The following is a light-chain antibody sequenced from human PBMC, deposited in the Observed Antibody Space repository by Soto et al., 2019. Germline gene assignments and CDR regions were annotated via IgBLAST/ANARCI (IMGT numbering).Light chain of an antibody. Sequence: EIVLTQSPGTLSLSPGERATLSCRASQSVSSSYLAWYQQKPGQAPRLLIYGASSRATGIPDRFSGSGSGTDFTLTTSRLEPEDFALYYCQQYGSSPATFGGGTKVEIK. J-gene: IGKJ4*01. V-gene: IGKV3-20*01. CDR2: GAS. CDR3: QQYGSSPAT. CDR1: QSVSSSY.